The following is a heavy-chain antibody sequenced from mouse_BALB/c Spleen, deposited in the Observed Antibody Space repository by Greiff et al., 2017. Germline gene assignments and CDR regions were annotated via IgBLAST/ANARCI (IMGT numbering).Heavy chain of an antibody. CDR3: ARRTYDYLDY. CDR2: ISSGGSYT. V-gene: IGHV5-9-1*01. CDR1: GFTFSSYA. Sequence: EVMLVESGGGLVKPGGSLKLSCAASGFTFSSYAMSWVRQTPEKRLEWVATISSGGSYTYYPDSVKGRFTISRDNAKNTLYLQMSSLRSEDTAMYYCARRTYDYLDYWGQGTTRTVAS. J-gene: IGHJ2*01.